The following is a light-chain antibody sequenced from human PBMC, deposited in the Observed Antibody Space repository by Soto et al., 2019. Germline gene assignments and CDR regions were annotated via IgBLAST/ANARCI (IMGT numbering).Light chain of an antibody. CDR1: QSVSGSY. J-gene: IGKJ1*01. Sequence: EIVLTQSPGTLSLSPGARATLSCRASQSVSGSYLAWYQQQPGQAPRLLIYGASSRATGIPDRFSGSGSGTDFTLTISRLEPEDFAVYYCQQYVTSPWTFGQGTKVDIK. V-gene: IGKV3-20*01. CDR2: GAS. CDR3: QQYVTSPWT.